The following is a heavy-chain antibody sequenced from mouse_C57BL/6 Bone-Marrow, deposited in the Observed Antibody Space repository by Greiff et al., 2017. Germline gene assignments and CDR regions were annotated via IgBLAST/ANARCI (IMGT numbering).Heavy chain of an antibody. J-gene: IGHJ2*01. CDR3: ASVPYNYGSTYFDY. Sequence: QVQLQQSGAELARPGASVKLSCKASGYTFTSYGIGWVKQRPGQGLEWIGDIYPRGGSTYYNEKFKGKATLTADKSSSTAYMELRSLTSEASAVYYCASVPYNYGSTYFDYWGQGTTLTVSS. CDR2: IYPRGGST. V-gene: IGHV1-81*01. D-gene: IGHD1-1*01. CDR1: GYTFTSYG.